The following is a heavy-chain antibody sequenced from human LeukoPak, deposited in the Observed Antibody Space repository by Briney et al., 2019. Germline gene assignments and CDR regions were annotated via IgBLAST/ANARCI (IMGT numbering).Heavy chain of an antibody. Sequence: GGSLRLSCAASGFTFSSYWMHWVRQAPGKGLVWVSHINSDGRSTNYADSVKARFPISRDNAKNTLYLQMNSLRAEDTAVYYCVRGSPYDSSGQHWGQGTLVTVSS. CDR2: INSDGRST. J-gene: IGHJ4*02. D-gene: IGHD3-22*01. V-gene: IGHV3-74*01. CDR3: VRGSPYDSSGQH. CDR1: GFTFSSYW.